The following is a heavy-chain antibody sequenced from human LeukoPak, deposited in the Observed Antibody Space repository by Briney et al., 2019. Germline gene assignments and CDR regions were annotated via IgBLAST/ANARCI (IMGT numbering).Heavy chain of an antibody. V-gene: IGHV3-11*04. CDR2: ITTDTSI. CDR1: GFTFSDHF. J-gene: IGHJ4*02. CDR3: ARQTSDCSSTSCYPDY. Sequence: GGSLRLSCAASGFTFSDHFMSWIRQSPGKGLEWVSYITTDTSIYYSDSVKGRFTISRDNAKKSLYLQMNSLRAEDTAVYFCARQTSDCSSTSCYPDYWGQGTLVTVSS. D-gene: IGHD2-2*01.